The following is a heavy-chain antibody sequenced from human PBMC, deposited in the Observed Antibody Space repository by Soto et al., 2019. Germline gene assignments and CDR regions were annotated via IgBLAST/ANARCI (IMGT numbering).Heavy chain of an antibody. Sequence: ELVQSGPEAREPGTSVKVSCRASGFSFGDSAVQWVRQGRGQRLEWIGWIVVDNGNTNYAPRFEGRVTLTRDASTSTSHMELTSLSSDDTAVYFCAVTDLPFRPLTESTENGMDVWGQGTTVTVSS. J-gene: IGHJ6*02. CDR3: AVTDLPFRPLTESTENGMDV. CDR2: IVVDNGNT. V-gene: IGHV1-58*01. D-gene: IGHD2-8*01. CDR1: GFSFGDSA.